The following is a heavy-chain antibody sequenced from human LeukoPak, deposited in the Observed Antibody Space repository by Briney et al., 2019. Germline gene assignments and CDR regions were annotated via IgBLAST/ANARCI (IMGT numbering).Heavy chain of an antibody. D-gene: IGHD4-17*01. Sequence: ASVKVSCKASGYTFTTYGISWVRQAPGQGLEWMGWISAYNGNTNYAQKLQGRVTMTTDTSTNTAYMELRSLRSDDTAVYYCARREQTTVTNNWFDPWGQGTLVTVSS. CDR2: ISAYNGNT. CDR3: ARREQTTVTNNWFDP. V-gene: IGHV1-18*01. CDR1: GYTFTTYG. J-gene: IGHJ5*02.